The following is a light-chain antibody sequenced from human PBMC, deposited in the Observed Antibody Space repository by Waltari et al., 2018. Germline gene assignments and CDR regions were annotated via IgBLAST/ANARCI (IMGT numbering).Light chain of an antibody. CDR2: WAS. V-gene: IGKV4-1*01. CDR3: QQYLRAPRT. CDR1: QSLLYDIDKKDY. Sequence: DIVMTQSPDSLAVSLGERATINCKSSQSLLYDIDKKDYLAWYQQKTGRPPKLLIHWASTGESGVPDRFSGSGSGTDFTLTISSLQADDVAVYYCQQYLRAPRTFAQGTGLEIK. J-gene: IGKJ2*02.